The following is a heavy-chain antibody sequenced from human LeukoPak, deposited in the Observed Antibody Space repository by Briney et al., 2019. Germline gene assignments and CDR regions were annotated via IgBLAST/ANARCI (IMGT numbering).Heavy chain of an antibody. CDR1: GYSFSSYY. V-gene: IGHV1-46*01. CDR3: ARDISYCSGGSCYLTIDY. Sequence: ASVKVSCKASGYSFSSYYIHWVRQGPEQGLVWMGIINTSGGSTSYAQKFQGTVNMTRDTSTSTVYMELSSLRSEDTAVYYCARDISYCSGGSCYLTIDYWGQGTLVTVSS. CDR2: INTSGGST. D-gene: IGHD2-15*01. J-gene: IGHJ4*02.